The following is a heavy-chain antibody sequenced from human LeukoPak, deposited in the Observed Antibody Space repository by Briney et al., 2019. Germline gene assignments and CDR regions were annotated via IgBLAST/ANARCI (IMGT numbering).Heavy chain of an antibody. CDR1: GFTFSNFW. Sequence: GGSLRLSCAASGFTFSNFWMGWVRQAPGKGLEWVASINFDESAKHHVDSVKGRFTISRDNARNSMFLQMNSLRAEDTAVYFCTRVTTNGYFEHWGQGILVTVSS. D-gene: IGHD1-1*01. V-gene: IGHV3-7*04. CDR2: INFDESAK. CDR3: TRVTTNGYFEH. J-gene: IGHJ4*02.